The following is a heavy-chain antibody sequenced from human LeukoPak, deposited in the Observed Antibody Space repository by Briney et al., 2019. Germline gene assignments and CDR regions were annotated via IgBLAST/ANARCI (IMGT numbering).Heavy chain of an antibody. CDR3: ARGRDYGGNSSIDY. J-gene: IGHJ4*02. D-gene: IGHD4-23*01. CDR1: GGSFSGYY. V-gene: IGHV4-34*01. CDR2: INHSGST. Sequence: SETLPLTCAVYGGSFSGYYWSWIRQPPGKGLEWIGEINHSGSTNYNPSLKSRVTISVDTSKNQFSLKLSSVTAADTAVYYCARGRDYGGNSSIDYWGQGTLVTVSS.